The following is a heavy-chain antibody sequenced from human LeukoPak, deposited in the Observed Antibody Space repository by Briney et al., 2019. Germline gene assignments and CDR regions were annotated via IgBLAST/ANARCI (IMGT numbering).Heavy chain of an antibody. CDR3: ARDRRVRGVTNYGMDV. CDR1: GGSISSYY. J-gene: IGHJ6*02. CDR2: IYYSGST. Sequence: SETLSLTCTVSGGSISSYYWSWIRQPPGRGLEGIGYIYYSGSTNYNPSLKSRVAISVDTSKNQFSLKLSSVTAADTAVYYCARDRRVRGVTNYGMDVWGQGTTVTVSS. D-gene: IGHD3-10*01. V-gene: IGHV4-59*01.